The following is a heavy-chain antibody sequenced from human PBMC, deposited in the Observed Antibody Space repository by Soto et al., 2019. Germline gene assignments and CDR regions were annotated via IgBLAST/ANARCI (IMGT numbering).Heavy chain of an antibody. V-gene: IGHV5-51*01. D-gene: IGHD3-10*01. Sequence: GESLKISCKGSGYSFTSYWIGWVRQMPGKGLEWMGIIYPGDSDTRYSPSFQGQVTISADKSISTAYLQWSSLKASDTAMYYCATILSYGSGSYEPQHFNYWGQGTLVTVSS. CDR2: IYPGDSDT. CDR1: GYSFTSYW. CDR3: ATILSYGSGSYEPQHFNY. J-gene: IGHJ4*02.